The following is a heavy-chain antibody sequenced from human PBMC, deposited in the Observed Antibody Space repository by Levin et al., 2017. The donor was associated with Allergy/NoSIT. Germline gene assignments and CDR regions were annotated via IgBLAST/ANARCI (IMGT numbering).Heavy chain of an antibody. V-gene: IGHV3-30*04. CDR1: GFSFSSYA. J-gene: IGHJ4*02. CDR2: VSHDGSKK. CDR3: ARDYYDFSSGYYGPVDY. Sequence: GESLKISCAASGFSFSSYAMHWVRQAPGKGLEWVALVSHDGSKKYYADSVRGRFTISRDNSKSTLYLQMNSLRAEDTVVYYCARDYYDFSSGYYGPVDYWGQGTLVTVSS. D-gene: IGHD3-3*01.